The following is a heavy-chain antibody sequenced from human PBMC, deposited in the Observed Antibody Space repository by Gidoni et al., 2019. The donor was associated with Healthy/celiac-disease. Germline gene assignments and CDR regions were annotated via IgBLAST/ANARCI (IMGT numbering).Heavy chain of an antibody. J-gene: IGHJ4*01. D-gene: IGHD3-3*02. V-gene: IGHV1-69*06. CDR2: IIAIFGTA. Sequence: QLVQSGAEVKKPGSSVKVSCKASGGTFSSYAISWVRQAPGQGLEWMVGIIAIFGTANYAQKFQGRVTSTAYKSTSTDYMELRSLRSEDTAVYFCAPGHRIGLTVLGFDYWGHGTLVTVSS. CDR3: APGHRIGLTVLGFDY. CDR1: GGTFSSYA.